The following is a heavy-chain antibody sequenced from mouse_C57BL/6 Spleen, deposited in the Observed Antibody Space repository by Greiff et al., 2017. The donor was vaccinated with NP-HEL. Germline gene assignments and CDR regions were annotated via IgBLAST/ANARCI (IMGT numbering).Heavy chain of an antibody. Sequence: VQRVESGAELAKPGASVKLSCKASGYTFTSYWMHWVKQRPGQGLEWIGYINPSSGYTKYNQKFKDKATLTADKSSSTAYMQLSSLTYEDSAVYYCAKSPLYYDYDVDYFDYWGQGTTLTVSS. CDR2: INPSSGYT. D-gene: IGHD2-4*01. J-gene: IGHJ2*01. CDR3: AKSPLYYDYDVDYFDY. CDR1: GYTFTSYW. V-gene: IGHV1-7*01.